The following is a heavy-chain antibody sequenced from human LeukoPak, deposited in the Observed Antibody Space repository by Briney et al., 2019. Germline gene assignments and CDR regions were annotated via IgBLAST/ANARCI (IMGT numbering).Heavy chain of an antibody. CDR3: VVSPNQDFFDY. J-gene: IGHJ4*02. Sequence: SETLSLTCTVSDVSINSHYLKWIRQPPGKGLEWIGFISGSGSTNYNPSLKSRVTMSVDTSKSQFSLKLSSVTAADTAVYYCVVSPNQDFFDYWGQGTLVTVSS. CDR2: ISGSGST. CDR1: DVSINSHY. V-gene: IGHV4-4*09.